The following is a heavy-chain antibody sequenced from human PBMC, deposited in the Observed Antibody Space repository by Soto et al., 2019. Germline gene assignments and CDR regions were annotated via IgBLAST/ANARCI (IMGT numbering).Heavy chain of an antibody. Sequence: VASVKVSCKASGGTFRSYSISWVRQAPGQGLECMGGIIPIFGTANYAQKFQGGVTITADKSTSTAYMELSSLRSEDTAVYYCARDVRVSSQRLHGLPGRMDVWGQGTTVTVSS. CDR1: GGTFRSYS. CDR3: ARDVRVSSQRLHGLPGRMDV. CDR2: IIPIFGTA. J-gene: IGHJ6*02. D-gene: IGHD4-4*01. V-gene: IGHV1-69*06.